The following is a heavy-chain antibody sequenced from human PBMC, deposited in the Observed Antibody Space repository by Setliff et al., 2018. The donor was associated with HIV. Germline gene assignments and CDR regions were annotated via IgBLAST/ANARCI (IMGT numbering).Heavy chain of an antibody. V-gene: IGHV4-34*01. CDR2: MNQSGTT. CDR3: ARGLNYYGSGSYLPLGY. CDR1: GTSFSDHY. D-gene: IGHD3-10*01. J-gene: IGHJ4*02. Sequence: PSETLSLTCSVYGTSFSDHYWSWVRQTPGKGLEWIGEMNQSGTTNYNPSLKSRVTMSIDTSERQISLKLSSVTAADTAAYYCARGLNYYGSGSYLPLGYWGQGTLVTVSS.